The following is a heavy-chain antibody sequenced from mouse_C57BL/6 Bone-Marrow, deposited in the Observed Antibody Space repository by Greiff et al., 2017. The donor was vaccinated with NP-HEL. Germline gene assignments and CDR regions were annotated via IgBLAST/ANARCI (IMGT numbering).Heavy chain of an antibody. Sequence: VQLQQPGAELVKPGASVKLSCKASGYTFTSYWMQWVKQRPGQGLEWIGEIDPSDSYTNYNQKFKGKATLTVDTSSSTAYMQLSSLTSEDSAVYYCARWGDYAAMDYWSRNLSHCLL. CDR2: IDPSDSYT. CDR1: GYTFTSYW. CDR3: ARWGDYAAMDY. J-gene: IGHJ4*01. V-gene: IGHV1-50*01.